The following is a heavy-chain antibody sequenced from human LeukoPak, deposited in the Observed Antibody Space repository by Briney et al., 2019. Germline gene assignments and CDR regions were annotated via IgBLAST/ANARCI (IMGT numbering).Heavy chain of an antibody. CDR3: ARGYCSGGDCYGTPDF. CDR2: INEDGSDK. CDR1: GFTFSSHW. J-gene: IGHJ4*02. D-gene: IGHD2-15*01. V-gene: IGHV3-7*01. Sequence: GGSLRLSCAASGFTFSSHWMNWVRQAPGKGLEWVANINEDGSDKYYVDSVKGRFTISRDNAKNSLYLQMNSLRAEDTAVYYCARGYCSGGDCYGTPDFWGQGTLVTVSS.